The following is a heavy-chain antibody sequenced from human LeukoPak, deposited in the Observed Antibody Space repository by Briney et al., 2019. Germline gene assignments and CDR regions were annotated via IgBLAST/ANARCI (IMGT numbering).Heavy chain of an antibody. CDR2: IKGKTDGGTI. CDR1: GFTFNNAW. Sequence: GGSLRLSCAASGFTFNNAWMSWVRQAPGKGLQWVGRIKGKTDGGTIDYAAPVKGRFTISRDDSKPTLYLQMNSLKTEDTAVYYCTTVGNCSTTSCYRSLDYWGQGTLVTVSS. V-gene: IGHV3-15*01. J-gene: IGHJ4*02. CDR3: TTVGNCSTTSCYRSLDY. D-gene: IGHD2-2*02.